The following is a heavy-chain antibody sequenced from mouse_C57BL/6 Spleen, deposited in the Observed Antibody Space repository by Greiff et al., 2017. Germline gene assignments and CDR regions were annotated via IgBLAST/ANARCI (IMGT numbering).Heavy chain of an antibody. V-gene: IGHV1-55*01. CDR3: AREDYGSRKFAY. Sequence: QVQLQQPGAELVKPGASVKMSCKASGYTFTSYWITWVKQRPGQGLEWIGDIYPGSGSTNYNEKFKSKATLTVDTSSSTAYMQLSSLTSEDSAVYYCAREDYGSRKFAYWGQGTLVTVSA. CDR2: IYPGSGST. J-gene: IGHJ3*01. CDR1: GYTFTSYW. D-gene: IGHD1-1*01.